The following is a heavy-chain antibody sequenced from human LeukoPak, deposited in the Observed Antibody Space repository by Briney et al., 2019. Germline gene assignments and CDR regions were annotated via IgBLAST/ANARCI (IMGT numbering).Heavy chain of an antibody. J-gene: IGHJ4*02. V-gene: IGHV3-49*04. Sequence: AGGSLRLSCAASGFTFSSYSMNWVRQAPGKGLEWVGFIRSKTYGGTTEYAASVKGRFTISRDDSKSIAYLQMNSLKTEDTAVYYCASHFDYWGQGILVTVSS. CDR2: IRSKTYGGTT. CDR3: ASHFDY. CDR1: GFTFSSYS.